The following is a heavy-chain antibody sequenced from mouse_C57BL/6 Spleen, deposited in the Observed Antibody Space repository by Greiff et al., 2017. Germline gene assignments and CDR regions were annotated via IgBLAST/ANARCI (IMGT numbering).Heavy chain of an antibody. Sequence: QVQLKESGPELVKPGASVKISCKASGYAFSSSWMTWVQQRPGKGLEWIGRLYPGAGYTNYNGKFKGQATLTADKSSSPPYMQLSRLTSEDAAVYFCERGTTALMGDYWGQGTTVTVSS. V-gene: IGHV1-82*01. CDR2: LYPGAGYT. CDR3: ERGTTALMGDY. D-gene: IGHD1-2*01. CDR1: GYAFSSSW. J-gene: IGHJ4*01.